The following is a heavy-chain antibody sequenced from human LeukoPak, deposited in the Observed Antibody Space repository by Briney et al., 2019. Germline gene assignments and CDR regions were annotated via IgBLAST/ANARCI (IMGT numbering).Heavy chain of an antibody. CDR2: PIPIYGSA. V-gene: IGHV1-69*01. J-gene: IGHJ3*01. CDR3: AGFFYDNSGDAFDL. D-gene: IGHD3-22*01. CDR1: GGSFTFTSHA. Sequence: SVKVSCKASGGSFTFTSHAISWVRQAPGQGLEWMGGPIPIYGSANYAQKFQGRVTITSDESTRTVYMELSSLRPEDSAVYYCAGFFYDNSGDAFDLWGQGTMVTVSS.